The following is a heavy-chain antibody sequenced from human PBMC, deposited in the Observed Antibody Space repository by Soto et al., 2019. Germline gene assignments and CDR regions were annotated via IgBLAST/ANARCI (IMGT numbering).Heavy chain of an antibody. Sequence: GGSLRLSCAASGFTVSSNYMSWVRQAPGKGLEWVSVIYSGGSTYYADSVKGRFTISRHNSKNTLYLQMNSLRAEDTGVYYWARAREVGARAFDIWGQGTMVTVSS. D-gene: IGHD1-26*01. CDR1: GFTVSSNY. CDR2: IYSGGST. CDR3: ARAREVGARAFDI. V-gene: IGHV3-53*04. J-gene: IGHJ3*02.